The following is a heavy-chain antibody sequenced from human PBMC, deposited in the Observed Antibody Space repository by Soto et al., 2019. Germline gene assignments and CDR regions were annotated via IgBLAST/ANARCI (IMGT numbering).Heavy chain of an antibody. CDR2: IYYSRST. CDR3: ARAEWLLYGTDYYYGMDV. J-gene: IGHJ6*02. V-gene: IGHV4-59*01. CDR1: GGSISSYY. D-gene: IGHD3-3*01. Sequence: PSETLSLTCTVSGGSISSYYWSWIRQPPGKGLEWIGYIYYSRSTNYNPSLKSRVTISVDTSKNQFSLKLSSVTAADTAVYYCARAEWLLYGTDYYYGMDVWGQGTTVTVSS.